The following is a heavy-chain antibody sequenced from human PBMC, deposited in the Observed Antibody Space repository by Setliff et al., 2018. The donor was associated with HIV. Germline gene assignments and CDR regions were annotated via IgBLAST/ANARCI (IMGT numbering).Heavy chain of an antibody. J-gene: IGHJ4*02. Sequence: GGSLRLSCGASGFTFSNHWMYWVRQAPGKGLEWVTFIRYDGSDKYYTDSVEGRFTVSRDNSKNTLYLQMNSLRAEDTAVYYCAKKTAAYTSGSWLHYWGQGTLVTVSS. D-gene: IGHD3-10*01. CDR1: GFTFSNHW. CDR2: IRYDGSDK. V-gene: IGHV3-30*02. CDR3: AKKTAAYTSGSWLHY.